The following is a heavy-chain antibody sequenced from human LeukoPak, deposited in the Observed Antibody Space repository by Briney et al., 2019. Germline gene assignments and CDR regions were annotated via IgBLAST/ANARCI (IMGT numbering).Heavy chain of an antibody. V-gene: IGHV3-30*18. Sequence: QPGGSLRLSCAASGFTFSSYAMSWVRQAPGKGLEWVALISYDGSKKYYADSVKGRFTISRDNSKNTLYLQMNSLRAEDTAVYYCAKGVGDWYDFWGRGTLVTVSS. J-gene: IGHJ5*01. CDR1: GFTFSSYA. D-gene: IGHD4-17*01. CDR2: ISYDGSKK. CDR3: AKGVGDWYDF.